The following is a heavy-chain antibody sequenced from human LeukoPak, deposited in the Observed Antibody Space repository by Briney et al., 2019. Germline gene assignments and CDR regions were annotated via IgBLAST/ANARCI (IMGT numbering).Heavy chain of an antibody. CDR2: INPNSGGT. J-gene: IGHJ4*02. CDR1: GYTFTGYY. Sequence: ASVKVSCKASGYTFTGYYMHWVRQAPGQGLEWMGWINPNSGGTNYAQKFQGRVTMTRDTSISTAYMELSSLRSEDTAVYYCARHQWELPFDYWGQGTLVTVSS. D-gene: IGHD1-26*01. CDR3: ARHQWELPFDY. V-gene: IGHV1-2*02.